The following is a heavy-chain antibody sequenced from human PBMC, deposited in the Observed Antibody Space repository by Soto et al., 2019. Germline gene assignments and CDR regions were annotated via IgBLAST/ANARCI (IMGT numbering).Heavy chain of an antibody. V-gene: IGHV3-72*01. J-gene: IGHJ3*02. CDR3: ARVGVVVTAFDI. D-gene: IGHD2-21*02. Sequence: PGGSLRLSCAASGFTFNDHYMDWVRQAPGKGLEWVGRTRNKANSYTTEYAASVKGRFTISRDDSKNSLYLQMNSLKTEDTAVYYCARVGVVVTAFDIWGQGTMVTVSS. CDR1: GFTFNDHY. CDR2: TRNKANSYTT.